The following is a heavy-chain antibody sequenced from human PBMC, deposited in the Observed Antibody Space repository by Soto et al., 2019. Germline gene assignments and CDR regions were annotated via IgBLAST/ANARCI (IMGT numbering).Heavy chain of an antibody. V-gene: IGHV4-59*01. Sequence: QVQLQESGPGLVKPSETLSLTCTVSGGSISSYYWSWIRQPPGKGLEWIGYIYYSGSTNYNPSLKSRVTISVDTSKNQFSLKLSSVTAADTAVYYCARDLAPMVRGPNLAGWFDPWGQGTLVTVSS. CDR1: GGSISSYY. CDR2: IYYSGST. J-gene: IGHJ5*02. CDR3: ARDLAPMVRGPNLAGWFDP. D-gene: IGHD3-10*01.